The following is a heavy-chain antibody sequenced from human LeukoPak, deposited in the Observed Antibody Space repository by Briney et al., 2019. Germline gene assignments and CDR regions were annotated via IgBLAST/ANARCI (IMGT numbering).Heavy chain of an antibody. J-gene: IGHJ4*02. Sequence: GGSLRLSCAASGFTFSSFSMNWVRQAPGKGLEWVSSISVSSSSLYYADSVKGRFTISRDNAKNSLYLQMNSLRAEDTAVYYCVGGDYWGQGTLVTVSS. CDR3: VGGDY. V-gene: IGHV3-21*01. CDR1: GFTFSSFS. CDR2: ISVSSSSL.